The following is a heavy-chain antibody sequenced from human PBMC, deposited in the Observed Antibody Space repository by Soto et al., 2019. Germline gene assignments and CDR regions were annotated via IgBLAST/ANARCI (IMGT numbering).Heavy chain of an antibody. V-gene: IGHV4-30-4*01. CDR1: GGSISGGVHS. D-gene: IGHD2-8*01. CDR2: IFDSGRT. J-gene: IGHJ2*01. CDR3: AREIMPLTNDWSFDL. Sequence: QVQLQESGPGLVKPSETLSLTCTVSGGSISGGVHSWSWIRQPPGKGLEWIGHIFDSGRTYYNPSLKSRLTISVDTSKTQFALRLSSVTAADTAVYYCAREIMPLTNDWSFDLWGRGTLVTVSS.